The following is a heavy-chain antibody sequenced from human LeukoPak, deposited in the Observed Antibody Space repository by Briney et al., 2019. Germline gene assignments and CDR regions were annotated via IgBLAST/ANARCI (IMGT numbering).Heavy chain of an antibody. D-gene: IGHD5-24*01. CDR1: GDSVSSNSTA. J-gene: IGHJ3*02. V-gene: IGHV6-1*01. CDR2: TYYRSKWYS. CDR3: VRGSQGDGYSADEAFDI. Sequence: SQTLSLTCAISGDSVSSNSTACNWIRQSPSRGLEWRGRTYYRSKWYSDYAVSVKSRITINPDTSKNQFSLQLNSVTPEDTAVYYCVRGSQGDGYSADEAFDIWGQGTMVTVSS.